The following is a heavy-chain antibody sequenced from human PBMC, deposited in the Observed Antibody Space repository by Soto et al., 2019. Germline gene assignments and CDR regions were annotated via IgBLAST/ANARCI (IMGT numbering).Heavy chain of an antibody. Sequence: PGGSLRLSCAASGFSLSPFTMNWVRQAPGKGLEWLSYITGTSRTIYYADSVKGRFTVSRDNAKNSLYLEINNLRAEDTAVYYCARDRGGSYLDFWAQGNLVTVSS. CDR3: ARDRGGSYLDF. J-gene: IGHJ4*02. CDR1: GFSLSPFT. V-gene: IGHV3-48*01. D-gene: IGHD1-26*01. CDR2: ITGTSRTI.